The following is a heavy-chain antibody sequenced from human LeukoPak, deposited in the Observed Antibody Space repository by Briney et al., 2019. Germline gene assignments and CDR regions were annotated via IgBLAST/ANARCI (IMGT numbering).Heavy chain of an antibody. CDR1: GFTVSSNY. D-gene: IGHD6-13*01. CDR3: ASRGPDDSSWYHLNDY. J-gene: IGHJ4*02. V-gene: IGHV3-53*01. Sequence: GGSLRLSCAASGFTVSSNYMSWVRQAPGKGLEWVSVIYSGGSTYYADSVKGRFTISRDNSKNTLYLQMNSLRAEDTAVYYCASRGPDDSSWYHLNDYWGQGTLVTVSS. CDR2: IYSGGST.